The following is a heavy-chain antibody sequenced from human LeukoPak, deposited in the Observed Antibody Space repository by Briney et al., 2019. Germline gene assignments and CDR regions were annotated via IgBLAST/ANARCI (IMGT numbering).Heavy chain of an antibody. CDR2: IYYSGST. D-gene: IGHD3-22*01. Sequence: KTSETLSLTCTVSGGSISSYYWSWIRQPPGKGLEWIGSIYYSGSTYYNPSLKSRVTISVDTSKNQFSLKLSSVTAPDTAVYYCARQRSLGSGYDNWFDPWGQGTLVTVS. CDR1: GGSISSYY. CDR3: ARQRSLGSGYDNWFDP. J-gene: IGHJ5*02. V-gene: IGHV4-59*05.